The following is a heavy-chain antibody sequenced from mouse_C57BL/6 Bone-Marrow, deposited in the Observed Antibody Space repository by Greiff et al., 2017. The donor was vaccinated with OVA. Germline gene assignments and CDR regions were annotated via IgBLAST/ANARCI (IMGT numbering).Heavy chain of an antibody. CDR2: IYPRSGNT. Sequence: QVQLQQSGAELARPGASVKLSCKASGYTFTSYGISWVKQRTGQGLEWIGEIYPRSGNTYYNEKFKGKATLTADKSSSTAYMQLSSLTSEDSAVYYCARKEIYYDYDWFAYWGQGTLVTVSA. D-gene: IGHD2-4*01. CDR1: GYTFTSYG. J-gene: IGHJ3*01. CDR3: ARKEIYYDYDWFAY. V-gene: IGHV1-81*01.